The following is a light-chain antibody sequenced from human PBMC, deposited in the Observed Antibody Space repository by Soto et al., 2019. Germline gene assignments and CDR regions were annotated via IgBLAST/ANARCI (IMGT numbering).Light chain of an antibody. J-gene: IGLJ1*01. CDR2: DVS. Sequence: SVLTQPAPQSGSPGQSITLSCTGTSSDVGGYNDVSWYQQHPGKAPKLMIYDVSNRPSGVSNRFSGSKSGNTASLTISWLQAEDEADYYCFSYTSSSTYVFGTGTKVTVL. V-gene: IGLV2-14*01. CDR1: SSDVGGYND. CDR3: FSYTSSSTYV.